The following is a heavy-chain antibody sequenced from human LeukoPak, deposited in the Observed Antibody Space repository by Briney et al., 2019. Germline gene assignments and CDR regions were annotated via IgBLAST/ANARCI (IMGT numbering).Heavy chain of an antibody. Sequence: GGSLRLSCAASGFTFTTYCMSWVRQLPGKGLEWVANRNQDGTEKYYVDSVKGRFTISRDNAKNSLDLQMNSLRVEDTGIYYCVKVAKYYYGSETYYFFEHWGQGTPVTASS. V-gene: IGHV3-7*01. CDR2: RNQDGTEK. D-gene: IGHD3-10*01. J-gene: IGHJ4*02. CDR3: VKVAKYYYGSETYYFFEH. CDR1: GFTFTTYC.